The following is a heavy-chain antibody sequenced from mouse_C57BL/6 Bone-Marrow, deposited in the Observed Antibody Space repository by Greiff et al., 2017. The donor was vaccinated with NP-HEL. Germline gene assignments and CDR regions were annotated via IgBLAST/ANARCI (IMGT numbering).Heavy chain of an antibody. CDR1: GFTFSDYG. J-gene: IGHJ4*01. CDR3: AKYYGSSLYAMDY. CDR2: ISSGSSTI. V-gene: IGHV5-17*01. D-gene: IGHD1-1*01. Sequence: EVHLVESGGGLVKPGGSLKLSCAASGFTFSDYGMHWVRQAPEKGLEWVAYISSGSSTIYHADTVKGRFTISRDNAKNTLFLQMTSLRSEDTAMYYCAKYYGSSLYAMDYWGQGTSVTVSS.